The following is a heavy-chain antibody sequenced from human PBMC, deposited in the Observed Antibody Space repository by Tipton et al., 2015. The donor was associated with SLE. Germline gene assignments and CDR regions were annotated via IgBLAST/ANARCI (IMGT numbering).Heavy chain of an antibody. Sequence: SLRLSCAASGFTFSTYSMNWVRQAPGKGLEWVAIIWYDGSYRYYSDSVKGRFTISRDNSKNTLYLQMNSLRTEDTAVYYCAKQISPHYGMDVWGQGTTVTVSS. J-gene: IGHJ6*02. V-gene: IGHV3-30*02. CDR3: AKQISPHYGMDV. CDR2: IWYDGSYR. CDR1: GFTFSTYS.